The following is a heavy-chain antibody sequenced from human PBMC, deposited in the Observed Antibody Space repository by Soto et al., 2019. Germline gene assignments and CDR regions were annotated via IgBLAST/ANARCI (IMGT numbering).Heavy chain of an antibody. CDR1: GFTFSSYS. V-gene: IGHV3-21*01. J-gene: IGHJ6*03. Sequence: EVQLVESGGGLVKPGGSLRLSCAASGFTFSSYSMNWVRQAPGKGLEWVSSISSSSSYIYYADSVKGRFTISRDNAKKSLYLPMNSLRAEDTAVYYCARDGGTFYYYYYMDVWGKGTTVTVSS. CDR2: ISSSSSYI. D-gene: IGHD3-16*01. CDR3: ARDGGTFYYYYYMDV.